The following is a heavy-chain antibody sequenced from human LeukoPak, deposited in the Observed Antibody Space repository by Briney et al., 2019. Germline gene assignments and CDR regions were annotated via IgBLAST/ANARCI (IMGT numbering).Heavy chain of an antibody. CDR2: ISGSGGSR. J-gene: IGHJ4*02. CDR3: AKDYSPDPGYYDFWSGYYEGKIAPRGPFDY. CDR1: GFTFSSYA. Sequence: GGSLRLSCAASGFTFSSYAMSWVRQAPGTGLEWLSAISGSGGSRYYADSVKGRFTISRDNSKNTLYLQMNSLRAEDTAVYYCAKDYSPDPGYYDFWSGYYEGKIAPRGPFDYWGQGTLVTVSS. V-gene: IGHV3-23*01. D-gene: IGHD3-3*01.